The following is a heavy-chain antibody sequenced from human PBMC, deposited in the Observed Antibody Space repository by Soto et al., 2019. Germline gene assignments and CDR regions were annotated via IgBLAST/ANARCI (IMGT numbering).Heavy chain of an antibody. J-gene: IGHJ6*02. CDR3: AKDFAKTIYCSSTSCPPKPDYYFYYGMDV. CDR1: LTFASKK. Sequence: LTFASKKKHWVRQAPGKGLEWVAVISYDGSNKYYADSVKGLFTISRDNSKNTLYLQMHSLRAEDTAVYYCAKDFAKTIYCSSTSCPPKPDYYFYYGMDVWGQGTTVTVS. D-gene: IGHD2-2*01. CDR2: ISYDGSNK. V-gene: IGHV3-30*18.